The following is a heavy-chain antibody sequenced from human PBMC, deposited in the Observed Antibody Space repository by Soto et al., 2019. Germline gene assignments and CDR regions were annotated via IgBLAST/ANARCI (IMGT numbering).Heavy chain of an antibody. D-gene: IGHD3-22*01. V-gene: IGHV4-31*03. Sequence: SETLSLTCTVSGGSISSGGYYWSWIRQHPGKGLEWIGYIYYSGSTYYNPSLKSRVTISVDTSKNQFSLKLSSVTAADTAVYYCATYYYGSSGYYSPTSFDYWGQGTLVTVSS. CDR1: GGSISSGGYY. CDR3: ATYYYGSSGYYSPTSFDY. CDR2: IYYSGST. J-gene: IGHJ4*02.